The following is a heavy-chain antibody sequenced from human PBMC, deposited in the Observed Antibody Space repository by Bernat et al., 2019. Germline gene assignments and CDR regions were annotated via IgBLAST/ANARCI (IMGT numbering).Heavy chain of an antibody. CDR3: ARCPFFDDPPYYYYYMDV. CDR2: INPSGGST. V-gene: IGHV1-46*01. CDR1: GYTFTSYY. D-gene: IGHD3-9*01. Sequence: QVQLVQSGAEVKKPGASVKVSCKASGYTFTSYYMHWVRQAPGQGLEWMGIINPSGGSTSYAQKFQGRVTMTRDTSTSTVYMELSSLRSEDTAVYYCARCPFFDDPPYYYYYMDVWGKGTTVTVSS. J-gene: IGHJ6*03.